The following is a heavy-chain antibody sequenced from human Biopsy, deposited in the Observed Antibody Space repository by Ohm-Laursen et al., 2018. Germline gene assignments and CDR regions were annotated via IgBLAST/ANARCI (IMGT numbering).Heavy chain of an antibody. V-gene: IGHV3-48*03. CDR1: GFTFNSHE. Sequence: SLRLSCTASGFTFNSHEMNWVRQAPGKGLEWILYITGSSSTIYYADSVKGRFTISRDNAKNSLYLQMNSLRAEDTAVYYCTRLAYYYYYGMDVWGQGTTVTVPS. CDR3: TRLAYYYYYGMDV. CDR2: ITGSSSTI. J-gene: IGHJ6*02. D-gene: IGHD2-21*01.